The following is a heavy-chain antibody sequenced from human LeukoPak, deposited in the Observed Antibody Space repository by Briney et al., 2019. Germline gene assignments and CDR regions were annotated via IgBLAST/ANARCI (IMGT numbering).Heavy chain of an antibody. J-gene: IGHJ4*02. D-gene: IGHD3-22*01. Sequence: GGSLRLSCAASGFTFSSYSMTWVRQAPGKGLEWVSYISLSSGAIYYVDSVKGRFIISRDNSKNTLYLQMNSLRAEDTAVYYCAGRYDSSGYPLHWGQGTLVTVSS. CDR1: GFTFSSYS. V-gene: IGHV3-48*01. CDR3: AGRYDSSGYPLH. CDR2: ISLSSGAI.